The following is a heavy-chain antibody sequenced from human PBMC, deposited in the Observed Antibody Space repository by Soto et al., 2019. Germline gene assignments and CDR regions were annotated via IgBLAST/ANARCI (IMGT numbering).Heavy chain of an antibody. V-gene: IGHV1-18*04. D-gene: IGHD6-13*01. J-gene: IGHJ5*02. CDR2: ISAYNGNT. Sequence: ASVKVSCKASGYTFTSYGISWVRQAPGQGLEWVGWISAYNGNTNYAQKLQGRVTMTTDTSTSTAYMELRSLRSDDTAVYYCSGDLAAGGGWFDPWGQGTLVTVSS. CDR3: SGDLAAGGGWFDP. CDR1: GYTFTSYG.